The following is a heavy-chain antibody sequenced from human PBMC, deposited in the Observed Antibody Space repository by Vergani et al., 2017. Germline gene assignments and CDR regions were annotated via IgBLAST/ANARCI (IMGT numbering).Heavy chain of an antibody. Sequence: QVQLVESGGGLVKPGGSLRLSCAASGFTFSDYYMSWIRQAPGKGLEWVSYISSSSSYTNYADSVKGRFTIPRDNAKNSLYLQMNSLRAEDTAVYYCARDLGILGVLDYWGQGTLVTVSS. CDR1: GFTFSDYY. D-gene: IGHD1-26*01. CDR2: ISSSSSYT. J-gene: IGHJ4*02. V-gene: IGHV3-11*05. CDR3: ARDLGILGVLDY.